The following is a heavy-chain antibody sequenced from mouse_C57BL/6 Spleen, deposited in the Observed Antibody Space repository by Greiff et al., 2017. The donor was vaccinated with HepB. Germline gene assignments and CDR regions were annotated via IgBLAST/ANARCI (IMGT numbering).Heavy chain of an antibody. CDR1: GFTFSDAW. Sequence: EVQVVESGGGLVQPGGSMKLSCAASGFTFSDAWMDWVRQSPEKGLEWVAEIRNKANNHATYYAESVKGRFTISRDDSKSSVYLQMNSLRAEDTGIYYCTRPPYSNYAWFAYWGQGTLVTVSA. CDR3: TRPPYSNYAWFAY. J-gene: IGHJ3*01. D-gene: IGHD2-5*01. CDR2: IRNKANNHAT. V-gene: IGHV6-6*01.